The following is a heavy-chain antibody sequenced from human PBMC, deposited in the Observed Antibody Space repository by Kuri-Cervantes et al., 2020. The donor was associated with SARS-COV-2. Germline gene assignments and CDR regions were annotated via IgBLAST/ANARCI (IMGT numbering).Heavy chain of an antibody. CDR1: GFTFSSYG. J-gene: IGHJ4*02. D-gene: IGHD3-22*01. V-gene: IGHV3-30*03. CDR3: ARDSFDYYDSSGYYYENLFDY. CDR2: ISYDGSNK. Sequence: GGSLSLTCAASGFTFSSYGMHWVRQAPGKGLEWVAVISYDGSNKYYADSVKGRFTISRDNAKNSLYLQMNSLRAEDTAVYYCARDSFDYYDSSGYYYENLFDYWGQGTLVTSPQ.